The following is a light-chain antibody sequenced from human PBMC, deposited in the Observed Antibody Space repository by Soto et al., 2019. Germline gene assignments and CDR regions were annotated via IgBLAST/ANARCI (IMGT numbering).Light chain of an antibody. Sequence: EIVLTQSPGTLSLSPGEGATLSCRASQSVGNNYLAWYQQKPGQAPRLLIFGASSRATGIPDRFSGRGSGTDFTLTISRLEPEDFAVYYCQQHATSPLTFGGGTKVDIK. CDR1: QSVGNNY. V-gene: IGKV3-20*01. CDR2: GAS. CDR3: QQHATSPLT. J-gene: IGKJ4*01.